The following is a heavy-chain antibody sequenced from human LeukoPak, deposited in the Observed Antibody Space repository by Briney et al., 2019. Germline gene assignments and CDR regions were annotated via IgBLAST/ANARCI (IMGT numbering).Heavy chain of an antibody. J-gene: IGHJ4*02. V-gene: IGHV1-24*01. Sequence: ASVKVSCKVSGYTLTELSMHWVRQAPGKGLEWMGGFDPEDGETIYAQKFQGRVTMTEDTSTDTAYMELSSLRSEDTAVYYCATDLYSGYDHAHDYWGQGTLVTVSS. CDR2: FDPEDGET. D-gene: IGHD5-12*01. CDR1: GYTLTELS. CDR3: ATDLYSGYDHAHDY.